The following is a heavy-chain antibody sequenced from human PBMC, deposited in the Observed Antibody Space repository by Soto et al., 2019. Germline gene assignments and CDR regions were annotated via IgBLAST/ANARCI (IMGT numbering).Heavy chain of an antibody. Sequence: SETLSLTCAVSGGPFTAYSWTWIRQAPGKGLEWIGDINHSGGATYNPALWGRVTLSLDTSTNQFSLTLSSVTAADTAVYYCARDRGNYVDYWGQGTLVTVSS. J-gene: IGHJ4*02. V-gene: IGHV4-34*10. CDR2: INHSGGA. CDR1: GGPFTAYS. CDR3: ARDRGNYVDY.